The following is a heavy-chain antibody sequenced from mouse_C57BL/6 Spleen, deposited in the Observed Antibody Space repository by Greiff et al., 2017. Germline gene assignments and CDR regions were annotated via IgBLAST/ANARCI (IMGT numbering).Heavy chain of an antibody. Sequence: QVQLQQPGAELVKPGASVKMSCKASGYTFTSYWMTWVKQRPGQGLEWIGDIYPGSGSTNYNEKFKSKATLTVDKSSSTAYMQLSSLTSEDSAVXYCARGGYYCGSSFNGYFDVWGTGTTVTVSS. CDR1: GYTFTSYW. V-gene: IGHV1-55*01. J-gene: IGHJ1*03. D-gene: IGHD1-1*01. CDR3: ARGGYYCGSSFNGYFDV. CDR2: IYPGSGST.